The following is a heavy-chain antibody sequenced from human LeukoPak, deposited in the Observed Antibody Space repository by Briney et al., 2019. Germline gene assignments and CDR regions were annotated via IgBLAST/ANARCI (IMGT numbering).Heavy chain of an antibody. J-gene: IGHJ5*02. D-gene: IGHD3-9*01. CDR2: INPNSGGT. Sequence: AAVKVSCKASGYTFTGYYMHWVRQAPGQGGEWMGWINPNSGGTNYAQKLQGWVTMTRDTSISTAYMEPSRLTSDDTAVYYCASDPRRSARYYDLFTGVQPGRTNWFDPCGQGTLVTVSS. V-gene: IGHV1-2*04. CDR1: GYTFTGYY. CDR3: ASDPRRSARYYDLFTGVQPGRTNWFDP.